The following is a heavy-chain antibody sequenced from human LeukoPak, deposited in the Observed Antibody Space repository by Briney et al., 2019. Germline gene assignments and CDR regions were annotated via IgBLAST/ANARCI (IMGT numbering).Heavy chain of an antibody. CDR2: IYSGGST. CDR1: GFTVSSNY. CDR3: ARESSGAFDI. V-gene: IGHV3-53*01. Sequence: PGGSLRLSCAASGFTVSSNYMSWVRQAPGKGLEWVSVIYSGGSTYYADSVKGRFTISRDNSKNTLYLQMNSPRAEDTAVYYCARESSGAFDIWGQGTMVTVSS. D-gene: IGHD3-10*01. J-gene: IGHJ3*02.